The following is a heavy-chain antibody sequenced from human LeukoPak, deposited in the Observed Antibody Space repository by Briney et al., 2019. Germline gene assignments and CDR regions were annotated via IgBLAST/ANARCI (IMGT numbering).Heavy chain of an antibody. CDR2: IYYSGST. CDR1: GGSISSSGYY. D-gene: IGHD2-2*01. CDR3: ARLGYCSSASCGPLDY. V-gene: IGHV4-39*02. Sequence: SETLSLTCTVSGGSISSSGYYWGWIRQPPGKGLEWIGNIYYSGSTYYNPSLKSRVTISVDTSKNHFSLKLNSVTAADTALYYCARLGYCSSASCGPLDYWGQGTLVTVSP. J-gene: IGHJ4*02.